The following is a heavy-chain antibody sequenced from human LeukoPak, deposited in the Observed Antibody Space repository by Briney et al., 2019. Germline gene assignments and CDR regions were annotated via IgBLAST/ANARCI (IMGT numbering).Heavy chain of an antibody. CDR3: AKEDGSGSPATDYGMDV. CDR2: ISGSGGST. Sequence: PGGSLRLSCAASGFTFSSYAMSWVRQAPGKGLEWVSAISGSGGSTHYADSVKGRFTISRDNSKNTLYLQMNSLRAEDTAVYYCAKEDGSGSPATDYGMDVWGKGTTVTVSS. D-gene: IGHD3-10*01. V-gene: IGHV3-23*01. CDR1: GFTFSSYA. J-gene: IGHJ6*04.